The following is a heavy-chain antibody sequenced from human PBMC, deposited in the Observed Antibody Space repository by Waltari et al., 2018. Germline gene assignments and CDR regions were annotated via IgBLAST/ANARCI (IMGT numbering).Heavy chain of an antibody. CDR1: GDSISSSSYY. D-gene: IGHD2-15*01. Sequence: QLQLQESGPGLVKASETLSLTCTVSGDSISSSSYYWGWVRQPPGKGLEWIGNIFYSGGTYYNPSRKSRVTIAGDTSKSQFSLKLSSVTAADTSMYYCVRHARTTSGGKHFDHWGQGMLVTVSP. V-gene: IGHV4-39*01. J-gene: IGHJ4*02. CDR3: VRHARTTSGGKHFDH. CDR2: IFYSGGT.